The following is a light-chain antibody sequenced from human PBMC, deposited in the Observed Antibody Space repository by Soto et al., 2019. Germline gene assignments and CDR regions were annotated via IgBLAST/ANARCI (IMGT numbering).Light chain of an antibody. CDR2: DNY. V-gene: IGLV1-40*01. CDR1: SSNIGAGYT. J-gene: IGLJ3*02. CDR3: QSYDSSLPGWV. Sequence: QSVLTQPPSVSGAPGQRVTISCTGSSSNIGAGYTVNWYQKFPGTAPKLLIYDNYNRPSGVPDRFSGSESGTSASLAITGLQDEDEADYYCQSYDSSLPGWVFGGGTKLTVL.